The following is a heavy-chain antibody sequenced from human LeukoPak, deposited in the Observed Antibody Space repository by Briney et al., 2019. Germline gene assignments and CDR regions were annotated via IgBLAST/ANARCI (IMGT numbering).Heavy chain of an antibody. Sequence: GGSLRLSCAASGFTFSSYSMNWVRQAPGKGLEWVSSISSSSSYIYYADSVKGRFTIPRDNAKNSLYLQMNSLRAEDTAVYYCARDGRLYSSGFDYWGQGTLVTVSS. CDR2: ISSSSSYI. J-gene: IGHJ4*02. CDR3: ARDGRLYSSGFDY. CDR1: GFTFSSYS. V-gene: IGHV3-21*01. D-gene: IGHD6-19*01.